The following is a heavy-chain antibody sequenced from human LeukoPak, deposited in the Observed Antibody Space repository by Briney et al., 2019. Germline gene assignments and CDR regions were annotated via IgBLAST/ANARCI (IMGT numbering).Heavy chain of an antibody. J-gene: IGHJ4*02. CDR2: IYSGGST. CDR3: AKGLERSSAEIDY. D-gene: IGHD1-26*01. Sequence: GGSLRLSCAASGFTVSSNYMSWVRQAPGKGLEWVSVIYSGGSTYYADSVKGRFTISRDNSKNTLYLQMNSLRAEDTAVYYCAKGLERSSAEIDYWGQGTLVTVSS. V-gene: IGHV3-53*01. CDR1: GFTVSSNY.